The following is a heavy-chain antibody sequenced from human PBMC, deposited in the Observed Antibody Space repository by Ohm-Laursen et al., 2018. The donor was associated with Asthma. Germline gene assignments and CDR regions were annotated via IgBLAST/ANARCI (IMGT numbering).Heavy chain of an antibody. D-gene: IGHD3-22*01. J-gene: IGHJ4*02. CDR1: GFTFSSYA. V-gene: IGHV3-30-3*01. Sequence: SLRLSCAASGFTFSSYAMHWVRQAPGGGLEWVALLSEDGSKKYYADSVKGRFTISRDNSKNTLYLQVNSLRVEDTAVYYCARDSVNDRVGYYTPFDAWGQGTLVTVSS. CDR3: ARDSVNDRVGYYTPFDA. CDR2: LSEDGSKK.